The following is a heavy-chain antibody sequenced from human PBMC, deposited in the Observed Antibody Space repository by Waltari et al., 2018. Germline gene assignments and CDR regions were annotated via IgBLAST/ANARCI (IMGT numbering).Heavy chain of an antibody. D-gene: IGHD1-1*01. Sequence: EVHLVESGGDLVQPGGSLRLSCVASGFTFNNYDMNWVRQAPGKGLEWVSYISYSGKTIYYSDSVKGRFTISRDNAKNSLSLQMNSLRVEDTSVYYCTRDPPGTESRFDVWGPGVLVTVSS. CDR1: GFTFNNYD. CDR2: ISYSGKTI. J-gene: IGHJ5*02. CDR3: TRDPPGTESRFDV. V-gene: IGHV3-48*03.